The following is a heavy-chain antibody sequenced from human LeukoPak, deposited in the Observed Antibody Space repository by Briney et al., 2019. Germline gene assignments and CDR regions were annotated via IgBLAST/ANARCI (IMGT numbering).Heavy chain of an antibody. D-gene: IGHD2-21*02. CDR2: INGDGSST. J-gene: IGHJ4*02. CDR1: GVTFSAYG. Sequence: GGALRVSCAASGVTFSAYGMHWVREAPGKGGGWVSRINGDGSSTSYADSLKGRFTLSRDNAKNTLYLHMNSLRAEDTAVYFCARDVHCVGTDCYPFDYWGQGALVTVSS. V-gene: IGHV3-74*01. CDR3: ARDVHCVGTDCYPFDY.